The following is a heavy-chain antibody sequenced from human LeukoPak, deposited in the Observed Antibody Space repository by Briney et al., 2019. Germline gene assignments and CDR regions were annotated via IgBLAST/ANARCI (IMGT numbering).Heavy chain of an antibody. J-gene: IGHJ3*02. D-gene: IGHD6-19*01. CDR1: GFTFSSYW. Sequence: GGSLRLSCAASGFTFSSYWMSWVRQAPGKGLEWVANIKQDGSEKYYVDSVKGRFTISRDNAKNSLYLQMNSLRAEDTAVYYYAREIAVAGGAFDIWGQGTMVTVSS. CDR3: AREIAVAGGAFDI. V-gene: IGHV3-7*01. CDR2: IKQDGSEK.